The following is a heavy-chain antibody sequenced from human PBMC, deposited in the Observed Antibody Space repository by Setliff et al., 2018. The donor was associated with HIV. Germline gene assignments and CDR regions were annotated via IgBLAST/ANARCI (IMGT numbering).Heavy chain of an antibody. V-gene: IGHV4-59*04. CDR3: ARHRDPPGTSWIYYYYYMDL. D-gene: IGHD6-13*01. CDR2: IYSSGSP. J-gene: IGHJ6*03. CDR1: SDSISPYY. Sequence: SETLSLTCTVSSDSISPYYWSWIRQPPGRGLEWIGSIYSSGSPSYNPSLSSRPTISVDTSKNHVSLRLSSVTAADTGVYYCARHRDPPGTSWIYYYYYMDLWGEGTTVTVS.